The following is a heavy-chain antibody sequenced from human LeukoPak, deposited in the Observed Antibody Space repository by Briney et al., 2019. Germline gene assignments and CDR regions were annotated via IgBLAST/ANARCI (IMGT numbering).Heavy chain of an antibody. J-gene: IGHJ4*02. CDR3: ARLVVPAAKDEYFDY. D-gene: IGHD2-2*01. Sequence: PGGSLRLSCAASGFTFSSYWMSWVRQAPGKGLEWVANIKQDGSEKYYVDSVKGRFTISRDNAKNSLYLQMNSLRAEDTAVYYCARLVVPAAKDEYFDYWGQGTLVTVSS. V-gene: IGHV3-7*01. CDR1: GFTFSSYW. CDR2: IKQDGSEK.